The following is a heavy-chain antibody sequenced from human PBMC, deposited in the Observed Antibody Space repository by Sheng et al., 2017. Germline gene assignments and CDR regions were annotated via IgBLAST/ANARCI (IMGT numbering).Heavy chain of an antibody. V-gene: IGHV3-23*01. J-gene: IGHJ4*02. CDR2: ISGDGVST. Sequence: EVQLLESGGGLVQPGGSLRLSCAASGFTFNSHAMSWVRQAPGKGLEWVSSISGDGVSTFYANSVRGRFTISRDNSKNTVSLQINSLRAEDTALYYCAKDRGSQGYCGGGNCYSDYWGQG. D-gene: IGHD2-15*01. CDR3: AKDRGSQGYCGGGNCYSDY. CDR1: GFTFNSHA.